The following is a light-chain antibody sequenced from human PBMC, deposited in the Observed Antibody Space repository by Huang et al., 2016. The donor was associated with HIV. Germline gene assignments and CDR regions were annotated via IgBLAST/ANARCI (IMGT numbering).Light chain of an antibody. Sequence: EIVMTQSPATLSVSPGERATLSCRASQSVSSNLAWYQQKPGQAPRLLIYGASTRATGIPASFSGSGSGTEFTLTISSLQSEDFAVYYCQQYNNWEWTFGQGTKVEIK. V-gene: IGKV3-15*01. CDR3: QQYNNWEWT. CDR1: QSVSSN. J-gene: IGKJ1*01. CDR2: GAS.